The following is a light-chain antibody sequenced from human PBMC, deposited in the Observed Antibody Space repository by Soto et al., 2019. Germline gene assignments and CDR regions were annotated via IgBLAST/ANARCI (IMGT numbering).Light chain of an antibody. CDR1: ESLVHDDGNTY. J-gene: IGKJ1*01. Sequence: DVVMTQSPLSLPVTLGQPASISCRSSESLVHDDGNTYLNWFQQRPGQSPRRLIYKVSNRGSGVSDRFSGSGSGSNFTLKISRMEAEDLVVYYCMQDTHWPPTFGQGTKVEIK. CDR3: MQDTHWPPT. V-gene: IGKV2-30*02. CDR2: KVS.